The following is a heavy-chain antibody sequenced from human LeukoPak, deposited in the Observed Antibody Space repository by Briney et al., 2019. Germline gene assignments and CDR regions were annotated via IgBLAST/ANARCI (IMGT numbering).Heavy chain of an antibody. J-gene: IGHJ5*01. D-gene: IGHD4-23*01. CDR1: GFTFSSYA. V-gene: IGHV3-23*01. Sequence: PGGSLRLSCAASGFTFSSYAMSWVRQAPGKGLEWVSTIDGSGATTYYADSVKGRFTISRDNAKNTLYLQMNSLRAEDTAVYYCARVNSEDDSWGQGTLVTVSS. CDR2: IDGSGATT. CDR3: ARVNSEDDS.